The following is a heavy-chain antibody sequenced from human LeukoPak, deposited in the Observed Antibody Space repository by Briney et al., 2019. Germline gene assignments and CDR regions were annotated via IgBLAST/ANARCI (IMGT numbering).Heavy chain of an antibody. Sequence: GSLRLSCAASGFAFSSYGLHWVRQAPGRGLEWVAVISKDGNNKYYADSVKGRFTISRDNSKNTLYLQMNSPRTEDTAVYYCAKDKYYSSGTYSDSWGQGTLVTVSS. CDR1: GFAFSSYG. CDR2: ISKDGNNK. J-gene: IGHJ4*02. CDR3: AKDKYYSSGTYSDS. D-gene: IGHD3-10*01. V-gene: IGHV3-30*18.